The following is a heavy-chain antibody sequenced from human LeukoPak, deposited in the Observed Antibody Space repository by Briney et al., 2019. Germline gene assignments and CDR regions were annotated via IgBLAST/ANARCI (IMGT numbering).Heavy chain of an antibody. D-gene: IGHD3-9*01. V-gene: IGHV1-69*04. CDR1: GGTFISYA. J-gene: IGHJ4*02. CDR3: ARDRDDIWTPYYCDY. Sequence: GASVKVSCKASGGTFISYAISWVRQAPGQGLEWMGRIIPILGIANYAQKFQGRVTINADKSTSTAYMELSSLRSEDTAVYYCARDRDDIWTPYYCDYWGQGTLVTVSS. CDR2: IIPILGIA.